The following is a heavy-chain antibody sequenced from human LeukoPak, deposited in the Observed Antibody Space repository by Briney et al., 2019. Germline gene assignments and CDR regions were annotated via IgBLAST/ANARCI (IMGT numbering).Heavy chain of an antibody. D-gene: IGHD1-26*01. Sequence: GGSLRLSCAASGFTFSSYGMHWVRQAPGKGLEWVAIMWYDGSNKYYTDSVKGRFTISRDTSKNTLYLQMNSLRVEDTAVYYCARGGVSWELLVPHFDYWGQGTLVTVSS. CDR1: GFTFSSYG. V-gene: IGHV3-33*01. CDR3: ARGGVSWELLVPHFDY. J-gene: IGHJ4*02. CDR2: MWYDGSNK.